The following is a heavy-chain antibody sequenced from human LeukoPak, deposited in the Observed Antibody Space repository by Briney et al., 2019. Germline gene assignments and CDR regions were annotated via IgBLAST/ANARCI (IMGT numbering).Heavy chain of an antibody. CDR3: ARDNSVGDIAWWFDP. D-gene: IGHD3-10*01. Sequence: ASVKVSCKASGGTFSSYAISWVRQAPGQGLEWIGLINPTGTGTLYAQRFQGRVTMTRDMSTSTDYMELKSLRSEDTAVYYCARDNSVGDIAWWFDPWGQGTLVTVSS. J-gene: IGHJ5*02. CDR1: GGTFSSYA. V-gene: IGHV1-46*01. CDR2: INPTGTGT.